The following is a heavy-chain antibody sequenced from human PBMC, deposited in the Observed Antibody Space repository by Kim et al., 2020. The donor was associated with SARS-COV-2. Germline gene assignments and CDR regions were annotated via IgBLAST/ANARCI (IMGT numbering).Heavy chain of an antibody. CDR1: GFTFSSYS. Sequence: GGSLRLSCAASGFTFSSYSMNWVRQAPGKGLEWVSSISSSSSYIYYADSVKGRFTISRDNAKNSLYLQMNSLRAEDTAVYYCASRYYDSSGYYPDCCWFDPWGQGTLVTVSS. J-gene: IGHJ5*02. CDR2: ISSSSSYI. CDR3: ASRYYDSSGYYPDCCWFDP. V-gene: IGHV3-21*01. D-gene: IGHD3-22*01.